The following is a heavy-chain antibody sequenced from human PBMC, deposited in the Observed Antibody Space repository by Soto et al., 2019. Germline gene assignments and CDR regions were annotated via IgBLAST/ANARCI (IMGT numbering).Heavy chain of an antibody. Sequence: QVQLLQSGAEVKKPGSSVKVSCKASGGTLSNYAISWVRQAPGQGLEWMGGIIPILGSANYAQKFQDRVTITADESTRTTYMELSSLRSEDAAVYFCASRKRVDAFDVWGQGTMVTVSS. CDR3: ASRKRVDAFDV. V-gene: IGHV1-69*01. CDR1: GGTLSNYA. CDR2: IIPILGSA. J-gene: IGHJ3*01.